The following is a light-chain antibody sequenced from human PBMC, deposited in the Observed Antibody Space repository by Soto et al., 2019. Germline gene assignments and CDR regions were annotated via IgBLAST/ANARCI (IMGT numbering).Light chain of an antibody. V-gene: IGKV1-17*02. Sequence: DIQMTQSPSSLSASVGDRVTITCRASQSISSYLHWYQQKPGKAPKLLIYAASNLQSGVPSRFSGSGSGTEFTLTINNLQPDDFAIYYCRQYDSESTFGQGIKVDIK. CDR3: RQYDSEST. CDR2: AAS. CDR1: QSISSY. J-gene: IGKJ1*01.